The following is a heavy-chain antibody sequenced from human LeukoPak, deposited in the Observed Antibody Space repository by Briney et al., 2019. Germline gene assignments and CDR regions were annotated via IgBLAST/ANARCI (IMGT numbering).Heavy chain of an antibody. Sequence: SETLSLTCTVSGGSVSSGSYYWSWIRQPPGKGLEWIGYIYYSGSTNYHPSLKSRVTISVATSKNQFSLKLSSVTAADTAVYYCARSGYSYGYFPAFDYWGQGTLVTVSS. J-gene: IGHJ4*02. CDR2: IYYSGST. D-gene: IGHD5-18*01. CDR1: GGSVSSGSYY. V-gene: IGHV4-61*01. CDR3: ARSGYSYGYFPAFDY.